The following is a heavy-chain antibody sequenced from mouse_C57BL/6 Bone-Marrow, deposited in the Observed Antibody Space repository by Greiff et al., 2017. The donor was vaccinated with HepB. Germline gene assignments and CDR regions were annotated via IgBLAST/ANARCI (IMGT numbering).Heavy chain of an antibody. CDR3: ARRTVVAHYYFDY. CDR1: GYTFTDYN. V-gene: IGHV1-18*01. CDR2: INPNNGGT. J-gene: IGHJ2*01. D-gene: IGHD1-1*01. Sequence: VQLKESGPELVKPGASVKIPCKASGYTFTDYNMDWVKQSHGKSLEWIGDINPNNGGTIYNQKFKGKATLTVDKSSSTAYMELRSLTSEDTAVYYCARRTVVAHYYFDYWGQGTTLTVSS.